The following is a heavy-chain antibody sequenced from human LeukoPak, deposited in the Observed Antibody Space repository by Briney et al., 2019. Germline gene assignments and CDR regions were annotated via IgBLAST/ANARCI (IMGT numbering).Heavy chain of an antibody. CDR2: IIPIFGTA. CDR1: GGTFSSYA. D-gene: IGHD2-15*01. CDR3: ASLPVGAFDI. Sequence: GASVKVSCKASGGTFSSYAISWVRQAPGQGLEWMGGIIPIFGTANYAQKFQGRVTITTDESTSTAYMELSSLRSEDTAVYYCASLPVGAFDIWGQGTMVTVSS. V-gene: IGHV1-69*05. J-gene: IGHJ3*02.